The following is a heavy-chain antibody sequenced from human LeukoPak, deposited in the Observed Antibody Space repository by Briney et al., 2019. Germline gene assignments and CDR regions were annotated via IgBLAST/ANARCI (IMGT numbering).Heavy chain of an antibody. CDR3: ARDPYSEGYFQH. V-gene: IGHV3-7*01. Sequence: GGSLRLSCAASGSTFSSYWMSWVRQAPGKGLEWVANIKQDGSEKYYVDSVKGRFTISRDNAKNSLYLQMNSLRAEGTAVYYCARDPYSEGYFQHWGQGTLVTVSS. CDR1: GSTFSSYW. D-gene: IGHD1-26*01. J-gene: IGHJ1*01. CDR2: IKQDGSEK.